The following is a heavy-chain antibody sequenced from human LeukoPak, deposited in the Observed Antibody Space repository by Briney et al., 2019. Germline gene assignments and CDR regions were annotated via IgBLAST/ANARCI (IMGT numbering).Heavy chain of an antibody. CDR2: IYSGGST. CDR1: GFTVSSNY. CDR3: ARDRIRGVLDY. D-gene: IGHD3-10*01. Sequence: GGSLRLSCAASGFTVSSNYMSWVRQAPGKGLEWVSVIYSGGSTYYADSVKGRFTISRDNSKNTLYLQMNSLRAEDTAVYYCARDRIRGVLDYWGQGTLVTVSS. J-gene: IGHJ4*02. V-gene: IGHV3-66*01.